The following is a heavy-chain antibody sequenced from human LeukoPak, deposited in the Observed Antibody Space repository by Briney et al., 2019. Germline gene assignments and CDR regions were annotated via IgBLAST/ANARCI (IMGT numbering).Heavy chain of an antibody. Sequence: PGGSLTLSRPTSGFSFPDYPMHWVGQAPGKGLEWISHIRNTAEGAQYAYYADSVKGRVTISRDDGKNTLYLHMNSLRDDDTAVYYCATDQRYAFDYWGQGILVTVSS. V-gene: IGHV3-48*02. CDR1: GFSFPDYP. D-gene: IGHD3-9*01. J-gene: IGHJ4*02. CDR3: ATDQRYAFDY. CDR2: IRNTAEGAQYA.